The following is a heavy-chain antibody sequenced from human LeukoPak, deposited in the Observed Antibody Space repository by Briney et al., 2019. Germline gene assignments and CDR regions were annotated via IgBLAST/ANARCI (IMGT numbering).Heavy chain of an antibody. CDR1: GGXFSGFY. CDR2: IYHTGTT. V-gene: IGHV4-59*08. Sequence: SETMSLTCTVSGGXFSGFYCSWIQHPPGKRLEWIGYIYHTGTTNYSPSLKSRVTISVDTSKSQCSLKLNSVTAADTAVYHCARHESYLNWFDPWGQGTLVTVSS. J-gene: IGHJ5*02. CDR3: ARHESYLNWFDP.